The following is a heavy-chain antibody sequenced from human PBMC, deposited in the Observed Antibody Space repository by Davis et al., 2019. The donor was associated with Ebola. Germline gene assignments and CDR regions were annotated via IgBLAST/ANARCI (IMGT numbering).Heavy chain of an antibody. CDR3: ARENLLFHSGTQIWFDP. J-gene: IGHJ5*02. V-gene: IGHV4-59*01. CDR1: GGSISSYY. Sequence: PSETLSLTCTVSGGSISSYYWSWIRQPPGKGLEWIGYIYYSGSTNYNPSLKSRVTISVDTSKNQFSLKLSSVTAADTAVYYCARENLLFHSGTQIWFDPWGQGTLVTVSS. D-gene: IGHD2-21*02. CDR2: IYYSGST.